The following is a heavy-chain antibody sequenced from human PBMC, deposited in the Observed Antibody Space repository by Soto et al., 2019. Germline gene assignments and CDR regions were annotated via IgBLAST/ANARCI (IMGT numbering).Heavy chain of an antibody. Sequence: PGGSLTLSCAASGFSFSNDWMTWIRQAPGKGLEWVANIKEDGSEKHYVDSVKGRFTISRDNAKNSLYLQMNSLRVEDTAVYFCSRDVVVGAKALNYWGQGAMVTVSS. CDR3: SRDVVVGAKALNY. CDR1: GFSFSNDW. CDR2: IKEDGSEK. V-gene: IGHV3-7*01. J-gene: IGHJ4*02. D-gene: IGHD2-15*01.